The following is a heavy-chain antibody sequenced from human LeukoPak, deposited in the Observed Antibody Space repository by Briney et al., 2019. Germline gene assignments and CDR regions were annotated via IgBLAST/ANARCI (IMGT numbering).Heavy chain of an antibody. V-gene: IGHV4-61*05. CDR2: IYYSGST. CDR1: GGSISSSSYY. D-gene: IGHD4-23*01. J-gene: IGHJ4*02. CDR3: ARFTVAAFDY. Sequence: SETLSLTCTVSGGSISSSSYYWGWIRQPPGKGLEWIGYIYYSGSTNYNPSLKSRVTMSVDTSKNQFSLKLSSVTAADTAVYFCARFTVAAFDYWGQGTLVTVSS.